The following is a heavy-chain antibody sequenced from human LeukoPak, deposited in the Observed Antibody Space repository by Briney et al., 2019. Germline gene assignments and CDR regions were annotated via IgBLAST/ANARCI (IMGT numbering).Heavy chain of an antibody. CDR2: IIPIFGTA. V-gene: IGHV1-69*13. CDR3: ARVRIHEYGDWADPPAYYYYYYMDV. Sequence: SVKVSCKASGGTFSSYAISWVRQAPGQGLEWMGGIIPIFGTANYAQKFQGRVTITADESTSTAYMEPSSLRSEDTAVYYCARVRIHEYGDWADPPAYYYYYYMDVWGKGTTVTISS. CDR1: GGTFSSYA. D-gene: IGHD4-17*01. J-gene: IGHJ6*03.